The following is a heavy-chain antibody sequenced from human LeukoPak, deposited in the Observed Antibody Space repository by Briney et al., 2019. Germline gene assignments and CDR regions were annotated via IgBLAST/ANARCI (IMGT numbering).Heavy chain of an antibody. CDR3: ARHHYYYGMDV. J-gene: IGHJ6*02. CDR1: GGSISSYY. CDR2: IYTSGST. Sequence: SETLSLTCTVSGGSISSYYWSWIRQPPGKGLEWIGYIYTSGSTNYNPPLKSRVTISVDTSKNQFSLKLSSVTAADTAVYYCARHHYYYGMDVWGQGTTVTVSS. V-gene: IGHV4-4*09.